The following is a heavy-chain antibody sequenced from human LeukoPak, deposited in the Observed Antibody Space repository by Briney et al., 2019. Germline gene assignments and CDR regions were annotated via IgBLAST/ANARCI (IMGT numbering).Heavy chain of an antibody. CDR2: INHSGST. J-gene: IGHJ4*02. CDR1: GGSFSGYY. V-gene: IGHV4-34*01. CDR3: ARQETCSVKYLH. D-gene: IGHD2-2*01. Sequence: PSETLSLTRAVYGGSFSGYYWSWIRQPPGKGLEWIGEINHSGSTNYNPSLKSRVTISVDTSKNQFSLKLSSVTAADTAVYYCARQETCSVKYLHWGQGTLVTVSS.